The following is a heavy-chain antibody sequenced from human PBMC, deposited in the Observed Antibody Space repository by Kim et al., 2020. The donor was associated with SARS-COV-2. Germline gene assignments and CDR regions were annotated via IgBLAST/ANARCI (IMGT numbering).Heavy chain of an antibody. CDR1: GFTFSSDW. CDR2: INEHGSEK. V-gene: IGHV3-7*03. D-gene: IGHD2-21*01. Sequence: GGSLRLSCTASGFTFSSDWMSWVRQAPGKGLNWVANINEHGSEKYYVDSVKGRFNISRDNAKNSLYLQMHSLRAEDTAVYYCARVRNNCVGEICSGEHFHHWGEGTLVTVSS. CDR3: ARVRNNCVGEICSGEHFHH. J-gene: IGHJ1*01.